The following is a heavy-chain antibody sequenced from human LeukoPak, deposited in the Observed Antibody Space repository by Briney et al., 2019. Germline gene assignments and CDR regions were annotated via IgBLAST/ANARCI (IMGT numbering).Heavy chain of an antibody. CDR3: AKLVVPAAMEGAFDI. D-gene: IGHD2-2*01. V-gene: IGHV1-18*01. J-gene: IGHJ3*02. CDR2: ISAYNGNT. Sequence: ASVKVSCKASGYTFTSYGISWVRQAPGQGLEWMGWISAYNGNTNYAQKLQGRVTMTTDTSTSTAYMELSSLRSEDTAVYYCAKLVVPAAMEGAFDIWGQGTMVTVSS. CDR1: GYTFTSYG.